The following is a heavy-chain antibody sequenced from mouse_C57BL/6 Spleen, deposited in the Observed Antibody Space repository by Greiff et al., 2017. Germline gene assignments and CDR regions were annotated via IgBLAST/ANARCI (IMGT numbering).Heavy chain of an antibody. V-gene: IGHV1-53*01. CDR1: GYTFTSYW. CDR2: INPSNGGT. Sequence: VQLVESGTELVKPGASVKLSCKASGYTFTSYWMHWVKQRPGQGLEWIGNINPSNGGTNYNEKFKSKATLTVDKSSSTAYMQLSSLTSEDSAVYYCASYDYDVGWFAYWGQGTLVTVSA. D-gene: IGHD2-4*01. J-gene: IGHJ3*01. CDR3: ASYDYDVGWFAY.